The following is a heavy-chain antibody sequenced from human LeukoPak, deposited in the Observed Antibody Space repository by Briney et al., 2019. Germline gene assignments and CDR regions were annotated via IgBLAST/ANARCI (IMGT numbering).Heavy chain of an antibody. CDR3: SRRFRD. V-gene: IGHV3-48*03. CDR1: GITFSGFE. CDR2: ISDDGSTK. Sequence: GGSLRLSCVGSGITFSGFELNWVRQAPGKGLDWVSYISDDGSTKTYGDSVEGRITISRDNAKNTLSLQMNSLRLEDTGVYYCSRRFRDWGRGILVTVSS. J-gene: IGHJ4*02.